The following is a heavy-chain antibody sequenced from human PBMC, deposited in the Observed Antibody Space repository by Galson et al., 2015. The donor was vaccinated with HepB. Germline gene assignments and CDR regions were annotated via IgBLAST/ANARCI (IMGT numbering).Heavy chain of an antibody. V-gene: IGHV3-23*01. CDR2: ITNSGDAT. Sequence: LRLSCAASGFTFSNYAMRWVRQAPGKGLEWVSSITNSGDATYYVDSVKGRFTISRDNSKNTVYLQMNSLRAADTAVYYCARRGDYSYHSAGYSGQGTLVTVSS. J-gene: IGHJ4*02. D-gene: IGHD3-22*01. CDR3: ARRGDYSYHSAGY. CDR1: GFTFSNYA.